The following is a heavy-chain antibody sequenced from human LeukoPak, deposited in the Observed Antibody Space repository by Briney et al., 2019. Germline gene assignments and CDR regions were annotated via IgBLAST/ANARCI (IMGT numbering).Heavy chain of an antibody. CDR3: ARDQVAGTY. CDR2: IYSGGST. Sequence: PSETLSLTCTVSGGSISSSSYYWGWIRQPPGKGLEWVSVIYSGGSTYYADSVKGRFTISRDNSKNTLYLQMNSLRAEDAAVYYCARDQVAGTYWGQGTLVTVS. V-gene: IGHV3-53*01. CDR1: GGSISSSSYY. J-gene: IGHJ4*02. D-gene: IGHD6-19*01.